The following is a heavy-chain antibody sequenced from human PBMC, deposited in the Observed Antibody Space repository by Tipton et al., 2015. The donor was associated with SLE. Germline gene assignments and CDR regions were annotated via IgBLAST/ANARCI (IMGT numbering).Heavy chain of an antibody. D-gene: IGHD5-18*01. CDR2: ITRDGVTT. CDR1: GFIFSMHT. V-gene: IGHV3-23*01. CDR3: VRGLRDTVGMDV. Sequence: SLRLSCAASGFIFSMHTMTWVRQAPGKGLQWVSGITRDGVTTWSADSVKSRFTISRDNAKNSLYLQMNSLRAEDTAVYYCVRGLRDTVGMDVWGQGTTVTVSS. J-gene: IGHJ6*02.